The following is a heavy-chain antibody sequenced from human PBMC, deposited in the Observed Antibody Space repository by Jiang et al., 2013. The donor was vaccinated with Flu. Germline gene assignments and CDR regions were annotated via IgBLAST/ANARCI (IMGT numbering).Heavy chain of an antibody. D-gene: IGHD1-26*01. CDR3: VRDVIVGRPLVAFDI. CDR1: GFTFSTYW. Sequence: QLVESGGGLVQPGGSLRLSCAASGFTFSTYWMSWVRQAPGKGLEWVARTKGDGSEKSYVDSVKGRFTISRDNAKSALYLQMNSLRAEDTAMYYCVRDVIVGRPLVAFDIWGQGTMVTVSS. J-gene: IGHJ3*02. CDR2: TKGDGSEK. V-gene: IGHV3-7*05.